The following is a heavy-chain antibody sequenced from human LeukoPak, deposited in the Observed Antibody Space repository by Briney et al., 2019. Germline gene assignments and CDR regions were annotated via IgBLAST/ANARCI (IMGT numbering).Heavy chain of an antibody. J-gene: IGHJ4*02. V-gene: IGHV3-23*01. CDR2: VTSGGST. CDR3: ARDSSADPVVSPLDY. Sequence: GGSLRLSCEASGFTFRNYAMAWVRQAPGEGLEWVSTVTSGGSTFYSDSVKGRFIISRDNSENTLILQLNSLRVEDTAVYFCARDSSADPVVSPLDYWGQGTPVTVSS. D-gene: IGHD2-15*01. CDR1: GFTFRNYA.